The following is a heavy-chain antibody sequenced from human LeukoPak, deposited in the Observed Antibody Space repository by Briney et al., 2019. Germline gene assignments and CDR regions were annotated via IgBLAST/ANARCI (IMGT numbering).Heavy chain of an antibody. CDR3: AKGPWYYDSSVNFDY. D-gene: IGHD3-22*01. J-gene: IGHJ4*02. CDR2: ISYDGSNK. Sequence: RRSLRLSCAASGFTFSSYGMHWVRQAPGKGLEWVAVISYDGSNKYYADSVKGRFTISRDNSKNTLYLQMNSLRAEDTAVYYCAKGPWYYDSSVNFDYWGQGTLVTVSS. V-gene: IGHV3-30*18. CDR1: GFTFSSYG.